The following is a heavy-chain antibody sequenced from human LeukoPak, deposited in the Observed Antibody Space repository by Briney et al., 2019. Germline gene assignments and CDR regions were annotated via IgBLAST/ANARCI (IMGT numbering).Heavy chain of an antibody. CDR3: AREGYSPY. CDR1: GFTVTSYA. J-gene: IGHJ4*02. CDR2: ISSSGNTI. D-gene: IGHD6-13*01. V-gene: IGHV3-48*01. Sequence: GGSLRLSCAASGFTVTSYAMNWVRQAPGKGLEWVSYISSSGNTIYYADSVKGRFTISRDNAKNSLYLQMNSLRAEDTSVYYCAREGYSPYWGQGTLVTVSS.